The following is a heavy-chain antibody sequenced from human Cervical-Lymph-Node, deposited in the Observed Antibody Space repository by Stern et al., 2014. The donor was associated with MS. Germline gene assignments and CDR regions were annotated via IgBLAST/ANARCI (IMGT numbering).Heavy chain of an antibody. V-gene: IGHV1-69*06. CDR2: ITPLFGTT. J-gene: IGHJ6*02. Sequence: MQLVQSGAEVKKPGSSVKVSCKASGGSFITFAITWVRQAPGQGLEWMAGITPLFGTTNFAHKFQGRVTLTADTSTNTVYMELSSLRSDDTAVYYCARDPAVLIQGSYYGMDVWGQGTTVIVS. CDR3: ARDPAVLIQGSYYGMDV. D-gene: IGHD2-21*01. CDR1: GGSFITFA.